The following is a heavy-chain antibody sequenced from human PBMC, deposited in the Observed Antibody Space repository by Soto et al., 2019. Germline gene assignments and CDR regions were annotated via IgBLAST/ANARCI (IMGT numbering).Heavy chain of an antibody. J-gene: IGHJ4*02. CDR2: IYYDGFNK. CDR3: ERGSWELQLFVPPLDY. V-gene: IGHV3-30*03. Sequence: QVQLVESGGGVVQPGRSLRLSCAASGFTFTNYGMHWVRQAPGKGLEWVSVIYYDGFNKYYSESVRGRFTISRDNSKNTLYLEMNSLSTDDTAVYYCERGSWELQLFVPPLDYWGQGTLVTVSS. CDR1: GFTFTNYG. D-gene: IGHD1-1*01.